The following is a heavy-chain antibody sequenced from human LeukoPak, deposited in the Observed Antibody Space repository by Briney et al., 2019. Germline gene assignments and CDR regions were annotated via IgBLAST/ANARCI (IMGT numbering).Heavy chain of an antibody. CDR2: IIPILGIA. V-gene: IGHV1-69*04. J-gene: IGHJ5*02. CDR3: ARDPVYAVMTTLFDP. D-gene: IGHD1-1*01. Sequence: SVKVSCKASGGTFSSYAISWVRQAPGQGREWMGRIIPILGIANYAQKFQGRVTITADKSTSTAYMELSSLRSEDTAVYYCARDPVYAVMTTLFDPWGQGTLVTVSS. CDR1: GGTFSSYA.